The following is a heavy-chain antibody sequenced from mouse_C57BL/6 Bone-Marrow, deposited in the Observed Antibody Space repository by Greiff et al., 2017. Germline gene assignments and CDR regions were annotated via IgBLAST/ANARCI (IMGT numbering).Heavy chain of an antibody. CDR3: ARSMPPYCYGSSGFDY. J-gene: IGHJ2*01. Sequence: QVQLQQPGAELVKPGASVKLSCKASGYTFTSYWMHWVKQRPGQGLEWIGMIHPNSGSTNYNEKFKSKATLTVDKSSSTAYMQLSSLTSEDSAVYYCARSMPPYCYGSSGFDYWGQGTTLTVSS. V-gene: IGHV1-64*01. D-gene: IGHD1-1*01. CDR2: IHPNSGST. CDR1: GYTFTSYW.